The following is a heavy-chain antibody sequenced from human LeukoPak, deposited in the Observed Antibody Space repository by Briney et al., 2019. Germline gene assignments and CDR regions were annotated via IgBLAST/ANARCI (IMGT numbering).Heavy chain of an antibody. J-gene: IGHJ4*02. D-gene: IGHD3-10*01. CDR3: ARDLEYYYGSGSWDY. CDR1: GGSISSGRHY. Sequence: SETLSLTCTVSGGSISSGRHYWSWIRQPAGKGLEWIGRIYTSGSTNYNPSLTSRVTISVDTSKNQFSLKLSSVTAADTAVYYCARDLEYYYGSGSWDYWGQGTLVTVSS. CDR2: IYTSGST. V-gene: IGHV4-61*02.